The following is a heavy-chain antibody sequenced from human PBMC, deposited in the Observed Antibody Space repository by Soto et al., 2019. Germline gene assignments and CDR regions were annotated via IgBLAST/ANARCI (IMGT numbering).Heavy chain of an antibody. CDR1: GESFSGYI. D-gene: IGHD6-19*01. CDR3: ARGLITGSHYSGGWYYFDS. Sequence: QVQLQQSGAGLLKPSETLSLTCAVYGESFSGYIWTWIRQTPGKGLQWIGQINHSGSASYNPSLKSRVSISVHTSNRQFSLELSSVTAADTAVYYGARGLITGSHYSGGWYYFDSWGQGTQVTVSS. J-gene: IGHJ4*02. V-gene: IGHV4-34*01. CDR2: INHSGSA.